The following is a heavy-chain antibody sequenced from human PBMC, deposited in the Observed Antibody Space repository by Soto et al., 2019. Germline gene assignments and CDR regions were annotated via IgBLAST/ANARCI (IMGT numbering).Heavy chain of an antibody. CDR1: GFTFSSYA. J-gene: IGHJ6*02. D-gene: IGHD5-12*01. Sequence: EVQLLESGGGLVQPGGSLRLSCAASGFTFSSYAVSWVRQAPGKGLEWVSAISGSGGSTYYAASVMGRFTISRDNSKNTLYLQMNSLRAEDTAVYYCAKDDSGYEFSHKYGMDVWGQWTTVTVSS. CDR2: ISGSGGST. CDR3: AKDDSGYEFSHKYGMDV. V-gene: IGHV3-23*01.